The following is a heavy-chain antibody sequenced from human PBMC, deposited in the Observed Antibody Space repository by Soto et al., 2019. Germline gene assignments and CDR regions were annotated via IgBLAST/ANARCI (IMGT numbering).Heavy chain of an antibody. CDR1: GDSISNNKW. CDR3: ARHHDS. CDR2: MHHSGSI. Sequence: PSETLSLTCSVSGDSISNNKWWSWVRQPPGKGLEWIGEMHHSGSIHYNAPLKSRATLSVDKSRNQFSLQLTSVTAADTALYFCARHHDSWGQGTLVTVSS. V-gene: IGHV4-4*02. J-gene: IGHJ4*02.